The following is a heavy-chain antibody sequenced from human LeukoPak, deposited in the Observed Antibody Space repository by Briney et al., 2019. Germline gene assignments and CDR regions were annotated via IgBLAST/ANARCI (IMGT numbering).Heavy chain of an antibody. V-gene: IGHV4-59*08. CDR3: ARHVSGIYGSRGDFDY. Sequence: SEPLSLTCSVSGGSISNFYWSWLRQPPGKGLEWIGYIHSSGGTNYNPSLKSRVTMSLDTSKNQFSLKLNSVNAADTAVYYCARHVSGIYGSRGDFDYWGQGTLVTVSS. CDR2: IHSSGGT. CDR1: GGSISNFY. D-gene: IGHD3-10*01. J-gene: IGHJ4*02.